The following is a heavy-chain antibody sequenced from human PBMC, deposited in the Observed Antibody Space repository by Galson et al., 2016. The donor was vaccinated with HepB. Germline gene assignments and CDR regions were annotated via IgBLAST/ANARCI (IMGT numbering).Heavy chain of an antibody. D-gene: IGHD4-23*01. CDR1: GFSFSNCD. Sequence: SLRLSCAASGFSFSNCDIHWVRQVTGTGLEWVSAISSAGEPHYAASVRGRITISRENAKNSVYLQMNSLRAEDTAVYFCARDKDGGYDYWGQGTLVTVSS. J-gene: IGHJ4*02. V-gene: IGHV3-13*05. CDR3: ARDKDGGYDY. CDR2: ISSAGEP.